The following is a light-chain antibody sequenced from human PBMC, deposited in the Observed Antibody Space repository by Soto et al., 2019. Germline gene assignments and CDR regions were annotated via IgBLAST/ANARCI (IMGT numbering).Light chain of an antibody. CDR1: QSVTSNY. J-gene: IGKJ1*01. V-gene: IGKV3-20*01. CDR3: QQYNSYSRT. Sequence: EIVLTQSPGTLSLSPVERATLSCRASQSVTSNYLAWYQQKPGQAPRLLIYASVNRATGIPDRFSGSASGTDFTLTISSLQPDDFATYYCQQYNSYSRTFGQGTKVDIK. CDR2: ASV.